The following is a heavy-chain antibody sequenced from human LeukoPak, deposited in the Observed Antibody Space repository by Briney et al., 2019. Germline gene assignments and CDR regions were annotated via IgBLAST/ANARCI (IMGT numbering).Heavy chain of an antibody. D-gene: IGHD3-10*01. CDR3: ARSKERFGELYDY. Sequence: SETLSLTCTVSGGSISSGGYYWSWIRQHPGKGLEWIGYIYYSGSTYYNPSLKSRVTISVDTSKNQFSLKLSSVTAADTAAYYCARSKERFGELYDYWGQGTLVTVSS. V-gene: IGHV4-31*03. CDR2: IYYSGST. J-gene: IGHJ4*02. CDR1: GGSISSGGYY.